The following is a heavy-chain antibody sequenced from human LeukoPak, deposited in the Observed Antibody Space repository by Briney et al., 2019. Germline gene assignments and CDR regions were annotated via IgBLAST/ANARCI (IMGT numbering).Heavy chain of an antibody. CDR1: GFTFSSYS. CDR2: ISSSSSYI. Sequence: GGSLRLSCAASGFTFSSYSMNWVRQAPGKGLEWVSSISSSSSYIYYADSVKGRFTISRDNSKNTLYLQMNSLRAEDTAVYYCASFFQVGSSSYYFDYWGQGTLVTVSS. D-gene: IGHD6-6*01. CDR3: ASFFQVGSSSYYFDY. J-gene: IGHJ4*02. V-gene: IGHV3-21*01.